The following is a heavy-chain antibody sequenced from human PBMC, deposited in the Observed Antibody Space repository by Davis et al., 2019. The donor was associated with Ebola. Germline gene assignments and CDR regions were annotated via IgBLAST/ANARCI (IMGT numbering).Heavy chain of an antibody. CDR1: GGSFSGYY. J-gene: IGHJ4*02. D-gene: IGHD3-10*01. CDR3: ARGGDYGSGSK. V-gene: IGHV4-34*01. CDR2: INHSGST. Sequence: GSLRLSCAVYGGSFSGYYWSWIRQPPGKGLEWIGEINHSGSTNYNPSLKSPVTISVDTSKNQFSLKLSSVTAADTAVYYCARGGDYGSGSKWGQGTLVTVSS.